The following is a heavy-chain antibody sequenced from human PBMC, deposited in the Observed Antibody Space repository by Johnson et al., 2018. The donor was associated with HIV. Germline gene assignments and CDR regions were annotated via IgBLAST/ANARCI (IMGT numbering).Heavy chain of an antibody. J-gene: IGHJ3*02. CDR2: INWNGGST. Sequence: VQLVESGGGVVRPGGSLRLSCAASGFTFDDYGMSWVRQAPGKGLEWVSGINWNGGSTGYAASVKGRFPISRVNAKNSLYLQMNSLRAEDTAVYYCAKVRRGSSWYIAFDIWGQGTMVTVSS. CDR1: GFTFDDYG. V-gene: IGHV3-20*04. CDR3: AKVRRGSSWYIAFDI. D-gene: IGHD6-13*01.